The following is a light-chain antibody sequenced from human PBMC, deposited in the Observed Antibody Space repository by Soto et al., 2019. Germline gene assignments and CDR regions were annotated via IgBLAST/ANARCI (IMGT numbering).Light chain of an antibody. CDR3: QSYDHSLSGSKVV. Sequence: QSVLTQPPSVSWAPGQRVSISCTGSNSNIGAGYDVHWYQHLPGTAPKLLIYGNNNRPSGVPDRISGSKSGTSASLAITGLQADDEADYWCQSYDHSLSGSKVVFGGGTKLTVL. CDR1: NSNIGAGYD. J-gene: IGLJ2*01. CDR2: GNN. V-gene: IGLV1-40*01.